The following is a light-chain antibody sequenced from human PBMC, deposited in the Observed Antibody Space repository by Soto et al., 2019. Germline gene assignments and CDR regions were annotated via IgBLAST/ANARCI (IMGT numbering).Light chain of an antibody. Sequence: QSVLTQPPSVSGAPGQGVTISCTGSSSNIGAGYDVHWYQQLPGAAPKLLIFGNDNRPSGVPDRLSASKSGTSASLAITGLQAEDEGHYYCQSYDKRLTAYVFGTGTKVTVL. V-gene: IGLV1-40*01. CDR3: QSYDKRLTAYV. CDR2: GND. CDR1: SSNIGAGYD. J-gene: IGLJ1*01.